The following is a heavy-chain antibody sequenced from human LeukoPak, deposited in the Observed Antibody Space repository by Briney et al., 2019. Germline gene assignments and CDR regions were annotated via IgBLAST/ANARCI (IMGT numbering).Heavy chain of an antibody. CDR2: INPSGGST. CDR3: AREPTRGRAGDNSFDI. CDR1: GYTFTSYY. D-gene: IGHD7-27*01. V-gene: IGHV1-46*01. J-gene: IGHJ3*02. Sequence: GASVKVSCKASGYTFTSYYMHWVRQAPGQGLEWMGIINPSGGSTSYAQKFQGRVTMTRDTSITTAYMELSGLMPEDTAVYYCAREPTRGRAGDNSFDIWGQGTMVTVSS.